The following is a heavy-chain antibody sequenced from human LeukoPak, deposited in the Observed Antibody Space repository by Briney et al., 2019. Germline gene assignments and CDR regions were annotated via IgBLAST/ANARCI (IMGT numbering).Heavy chain of an antibody. D-gene: IGHD2-15*01. CDR1: GFSLSTSGVG. CDR3: AQDGGQLGRIVY. V-gene: IGHV2-5*02. J-gene: IGHJ4*02. Sequence: SGPTLVKPTQTLTLTCTFSGFSLSTSGVGVGWIRQPPGKALEWLALIYWDDGKRYSPSLKSRLTITKDTSKNQVVLTMTNMDPVDTATYYCAQDGGQLGRIVYWGQGTLVTVSS. CDR2: IYWDDGK.